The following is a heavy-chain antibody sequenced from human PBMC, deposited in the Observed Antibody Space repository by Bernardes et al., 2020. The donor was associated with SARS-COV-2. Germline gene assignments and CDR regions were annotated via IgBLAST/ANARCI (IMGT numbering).Heavy chain of an antibody. Sequence: SVKVSCKASGGTFSSYTISWVRQAPGQGLEWMGRIIPILGIANYGQKFQGRVTMTRNTSINTAYMELSSLRSEDTAVYYCARDTGGGGAFDIWGQGTMVTVSS. CDR1: GGTFSSYT. V-gene: IGHV1-69*04. J-gene: IGHJ3*02. CDR3: ARDTGGGGAFDI. D-gene: IGHD1-26*01. CDR2: IIPILGIA.